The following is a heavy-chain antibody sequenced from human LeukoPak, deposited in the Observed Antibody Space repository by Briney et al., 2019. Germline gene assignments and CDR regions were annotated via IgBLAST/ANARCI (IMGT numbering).Heavy chain of an antibody. Sequence: GGSLRLSCAASGFTFDDYGMSWARHAPGKGLEWVSGINWNGGSTGYADSVKGRFTISRDNAKNSLYLQMNSLRAEDTALYYCARRGNYYYDSSGHVDYWGQGTLVTVSS. D-gene: IGHD3-22*01. CDR3: ARRGNYYYDSSGHVDY. CDR2: INWNGGST. V-gene: IGHV3-20*04. J-gene: IGHJ4*02. CDR1: GFTFDDYG.